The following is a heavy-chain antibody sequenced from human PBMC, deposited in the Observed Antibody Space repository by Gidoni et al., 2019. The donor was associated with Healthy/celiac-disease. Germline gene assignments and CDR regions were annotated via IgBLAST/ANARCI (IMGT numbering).Heavy chain of an antibody. V-gene: IGHV3-23*01. D-gene: IGHD3-22*01. CDR3: AKDRSLTMIVVVITYFDY. Sequence: EVQLLESGGGLVQPGGSLRLTCAASGFPFSSYAMSWVRQAPGKGLGWVSAMSGSGGSTYYADSVKGRFTISRDNSKNTLYLQMNSLRAEDTAVYYCAKDRSLTMIVVVITYFDYWGQGTLVTVSS. J-gene: IGHJ4*02. CDR2: MSGSGGST. CDR1: GFPFSSYA.